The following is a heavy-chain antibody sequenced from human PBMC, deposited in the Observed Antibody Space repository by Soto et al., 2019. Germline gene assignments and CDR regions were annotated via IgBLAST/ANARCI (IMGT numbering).Heavy chain of an antibody. CDR3: ARLAWSGDLYYYYGIDV. D-gene: IGHD3-3*01. Sequence: GESLKISCKGSGYSFTSYWISWVRQMPGKGLEWMGRIDPSDSYTNYSPSFQGHVTISADKSISTAYLQWSSLKASDTAMYYCARLAWSGDLYYYYGIDVWGQGTTVTVSS. V-gene: IGHV5-10-1*01. CDR1: GYSFTSYW. J-gene: IGHJ6*02. CDR2: IDPSDSYT.